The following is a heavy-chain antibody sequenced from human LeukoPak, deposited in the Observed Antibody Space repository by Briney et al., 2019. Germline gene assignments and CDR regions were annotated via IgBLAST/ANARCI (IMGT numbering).Heavy chain of an antibody. V-gene: IGHV3-30*04. D-gene: IGHD6-6*01. Sequence: PGGSLRLSCAASGFTFSSYAMHWVRQAPGKGLEWVAVISYDGSNKYYADSVKGRFTISRDNSKNTLYLQMNSLRAEDTAVYYCARSPYSSSLGVDASDIWGQGTMVTVSS. CDR2: ISYDGSNK. CDR3: ARSPYSSSLGVDASDI. J-gene: IGHJ3*02. CDR1: GFTFSSYA.